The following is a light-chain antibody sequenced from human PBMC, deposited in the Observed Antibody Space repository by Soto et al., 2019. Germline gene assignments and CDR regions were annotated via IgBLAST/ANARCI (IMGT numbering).Light chain of an antibody. Sequence: EIVLTQSPGTLSLSPGERATLSCRASPSVSSSYLAWYQQKPGQAPRLLIYAASSRATGIPDRFSGSRSGIDFTLTISRVELEDFGVYYCQQDDNSPPTTFGPGTKVDIK. CDR3: QQDDNSPPTT. J-gene: IGKJ3*01. V-gene: IGKV3-20*01. CDR2: AAS. CDR1: PSVSSSY.